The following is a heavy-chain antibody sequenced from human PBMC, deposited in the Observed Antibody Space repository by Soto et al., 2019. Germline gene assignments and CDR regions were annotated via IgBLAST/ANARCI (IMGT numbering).Heavy chain of an antibody. J-gene: IGHJ3*02. CDR3: ARTRGCGDCYHDAFDI. V-gene: IGHV3-48*01. CDR1: GFTFSSYS. CDR2: ISSSSSTI. Sequence: GGSLRLSCAASGFTFSSYSMNWVRQAPGKGLEWVPYISSSSSTIYYADSVKGRFTISRDNAKNSLYLQMNSLRAEDTAVYHCARTRGCGDCYHDAFDISGQGTIVTVSS. D-gene: IGHD2-21*02.